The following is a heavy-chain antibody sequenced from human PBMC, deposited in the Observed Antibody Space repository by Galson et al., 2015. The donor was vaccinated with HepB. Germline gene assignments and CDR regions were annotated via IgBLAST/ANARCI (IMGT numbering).Heavy chain of an antibody. J-gene: IGHJ4*02. D-gene: IGHD3-10*01. CDR2: IRGDNGNT. CDR3: AKGTSGSHYTAFDS. Sequence: SLRLSCAASGFTFTSYAMNWIRQAPGKGLEWVSGIRGDNGNTYYADSVRGRFTISRDNSKNTLYLQMNSLRAEDTAVYYCAKGTSGSHYTAFDSWGQGTLVTVSP. CDR1: GFTFTSYA. V-gene: IGHV3-23*01.